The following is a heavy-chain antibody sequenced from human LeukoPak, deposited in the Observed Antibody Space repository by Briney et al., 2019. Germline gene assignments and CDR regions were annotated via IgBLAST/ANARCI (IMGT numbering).Heavy chain of an antibody. CDR2: INPNSGGT. Sequence: ASVKVSCKASGYTFTGYYMHWVRQAPGQGLEWMGWINPNSGGTNYVQKFQGRVTMTRDTSINTAYMELSRLRSDDTAVYYCAVGYSSSWTTQGTHAFDIWGQGTMVTVSS. CDR1: GYTFTGYY. CDR3: AVGYSSSWTTQGTHAFDI. D-gene: IGHD6-13*01. J-gene: IGHJ3*02. V-gene: IGHV1-2*02.